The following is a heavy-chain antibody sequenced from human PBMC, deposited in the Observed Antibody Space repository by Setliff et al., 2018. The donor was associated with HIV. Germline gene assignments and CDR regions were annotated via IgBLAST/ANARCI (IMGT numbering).Heavy chain of an antibody. D-gene: IGHD3-10*01. J-gene: IGHJ4*02. CDR3: ARDRGLTMVRGVIIDY. CDR2: ISAYNGNT. V-gene: IGHV1-18*01. Sequence: ASVKVSCKASGYTFTSYGISWVRQAPGQGLEWMGWISAYNGNTNYAQKLQGRVTMTTDTSTSTAYMELRSLRSDDTAVYYCARDRGLTMVRGVIIDYWGQGTLVTVSS. CDR1: GYTFTSYG.